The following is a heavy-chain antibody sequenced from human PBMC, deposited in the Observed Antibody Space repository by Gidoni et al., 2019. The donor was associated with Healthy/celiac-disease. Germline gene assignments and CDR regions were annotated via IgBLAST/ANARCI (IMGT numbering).Heavy chain of an antibody. CDR2: INPNSGGT. J-gene: IGHJ4*02. CDR3: AREGEYSSSSDLDY. V-gene: IGHV1-2*04. D-gene: IGHD6-6*01. CDR1: GYTFTGYY. Sequence: QVQLVQSGAEVKKPGASVKVSCKASGYTFTGYYLHWVRQAPGQGLEWMGWINPNSGGTNYAQKLQGWVTMTRDTAISTAYMELSRLRSDDTAVYYCAREGEYSSSSDLDYWGQGTLVTVSS.